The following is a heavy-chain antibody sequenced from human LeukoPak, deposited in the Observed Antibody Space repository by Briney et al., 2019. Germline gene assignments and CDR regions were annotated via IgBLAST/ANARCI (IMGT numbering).Heavy chain of an antibody. Sequence: GESLKISCKVSGYSFTSYWIGWARQMPGKGLEWMGIIFPGDSDTRYSPSFQGQVTISADKSISTAYLQWSGLKASDTAIYYCVRPSIAVTDPFDYWGQGTLVTVSS. CDR2: IFPGDSDT. V-gene: IGHV5-51*01. J-gene: IGHJ4*02. CDR1: GYSFTSYW. CDR3: VRPSIAVTDPFDY. D-gene: IGHD6-19*01.